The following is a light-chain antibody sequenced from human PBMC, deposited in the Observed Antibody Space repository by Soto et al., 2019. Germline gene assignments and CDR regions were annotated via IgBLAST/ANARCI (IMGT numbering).Light chain of an antibody. Sequence: VLKQSPGTLSLSPGESATLYCRASQTVSITYLTWYQQKPGQAPRLFIFGASKRATGIPDRFSGSGSGRDFTLTISGLEPEDFAVYYCQQYGSSPRISFGQGTRLEIK. J-gene: IGKJ5*01. CDR3: QQYGSSPRIS. V-gene: IGKV3-20*01. CDR2: GAS. CDR1: QTVSITY.